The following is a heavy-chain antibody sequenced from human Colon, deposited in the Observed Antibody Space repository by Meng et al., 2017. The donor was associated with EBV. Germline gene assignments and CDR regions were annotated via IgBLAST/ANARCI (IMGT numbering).Heavy chain of an antibody. CDR3: ARVWQSLTAFFDS. CDR2: VYHTGST. CDR1: GGSISSSHW. D-gene: IGHD2-21*01. V-gene: IGHV4-4*02. Sequence: VRLTVAGPGLVKPAGTLSLTWAVAGGSISSSHWWTWVRQPPGKGLEWIGEVYHTGSTKYNPSLKSRLTISVDKSKNQFSLNLTSVTAADTAVYYCARVWQSLTAFFDSWGQGTLVTVSS. J-gene: IGHJ4*02.